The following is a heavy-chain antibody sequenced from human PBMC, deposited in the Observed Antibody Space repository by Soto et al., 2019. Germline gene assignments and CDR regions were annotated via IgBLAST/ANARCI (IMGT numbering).Heavy chain of an antibody. V-gene: IGHV3-23*01. CDR1: GFTFSSYA. Sequence: GGSLRLSCAASGFTFSSYAMSWVRQAPGKGLEWVSAISGSGGSTDYADSVKGRFTISRDNSKNTLYLQMNSLRAEDTVVYYCAKAMVRGVIITNFDYWGQGTLVTVSS. D-gene: IGHD3-10*01. CDR2: ISGSGGST. J-gene: IGHJ4*02. CDR3: AKAMVRGVIITNFDY.